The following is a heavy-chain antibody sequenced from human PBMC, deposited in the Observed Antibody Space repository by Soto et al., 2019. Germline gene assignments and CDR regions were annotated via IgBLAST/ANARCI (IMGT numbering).Heavy chain of an antibody. D-gene: IGHD6-13*01. V-gene: IGHV1-2*04. CDR1: GYTFTGYY. CDR2: INPNSGGT. CDR3: ATNSQEIAAAGGTHTYYYYGMDV. Sequence: GASVKVSCKASGYTFTGYYMHWVRQAPGQGLEWMGWINPNSGGTNYAQKFQGWVTMTRDTSISTAYMELSRLRSDDTAVYYCATNSQEIAAAGGTHTYYYYGMDVWGQGTTVTVSS. J-gene: IGHJ6*02.